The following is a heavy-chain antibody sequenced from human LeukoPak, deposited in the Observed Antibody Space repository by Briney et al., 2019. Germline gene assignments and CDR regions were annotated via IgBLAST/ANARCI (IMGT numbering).Heavy chain of an antibody. CDR2: ISYDGSNK. Sequence: GGSLRLSCAASGFTFSSYGMHWVRQAPGKGLEWEAVISYDGSNKYYADSVKGRFTISRDNSKNTLYLQMNSLRAEDTAVYYCAKDRRLVDTAMDPWDYYYYGMDVWGQGTTVTVSS. J-gene: IGHJ6*02. CDR1: GFTFSSYG. CDR3: AKDRRLVDTAMDPWDYYYYGMDV. V-gene: IGHV3-30*18. D-gene: IGHD5-18*01.